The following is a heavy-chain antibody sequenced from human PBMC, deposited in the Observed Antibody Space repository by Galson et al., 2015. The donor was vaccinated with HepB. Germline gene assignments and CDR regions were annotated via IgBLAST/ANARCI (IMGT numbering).Heavy chain of an antibody. D-gene: IGHD1-1*01. CDR2: ISSSSSAI. J-gene: IGHJ4*02. Sequence: LRLSCAASGFTFSSYSMNWVRQAPGKGLEWVSYISSSSSAIYYADSVKGRFTVSRDNAKNSLYLQMNSLRDEDTAVYYCTRARYGDSWGQGTLVTVSS. V-gene: IGHV3-48*02. CDR3: TRARYGDS. CDR1: GFTFSSYS.